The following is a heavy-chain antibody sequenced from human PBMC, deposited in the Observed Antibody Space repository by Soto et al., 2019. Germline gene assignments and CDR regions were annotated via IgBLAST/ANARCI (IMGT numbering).Heavy chain of an antibody. CDR1: GFTFSDYY. CDR3: ASPSGRFDWVHAFDI. D-gene: IGHD3-9*01. J-gene: IGHJ3*02. V-gene: IGHV3-11*01. Sequence: QVQLVESGGGLVKPGGSLRLSCAASGFTFSDYYMSWIRQAPGKGLAWVSYIISSGSTIYYADSVKGRFTISRDNAKNSLYLQMNSLRAEDTAVYYCASPSGRFDWVHAFDIWGQGTMVTVSS. CDR2: IISSGSTI.